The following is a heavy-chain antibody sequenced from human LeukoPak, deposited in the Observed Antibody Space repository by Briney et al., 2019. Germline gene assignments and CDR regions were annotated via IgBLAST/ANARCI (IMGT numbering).Heavy chain of an antibody. Sequence: SVKVSCKGSGGTFSSYAISWVRQAPGQGLEWMGGIIPIFGTANYAQKFQGRVTITADESTSTAYMELSSLRSEDTAVYYCARLGDSSGYYRVRNWFDPWGQGTLVTVSS. J-gene: IGHJ5*02. CDR2: IIPIFGTA. D-gene: IGHD3-22*01. V-gene: IGHV1-69*13. CDR1: GGTFSSYA. CDR3: ARLGDSSGYYRVRNWFDP.